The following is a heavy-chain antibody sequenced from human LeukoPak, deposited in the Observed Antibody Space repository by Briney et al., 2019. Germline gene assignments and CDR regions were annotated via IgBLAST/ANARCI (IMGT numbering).Heavy chain of an antibody. J-gene: IGHJ5*02. CDR2: IWYDGSNI. CDR1: GFTFSDYG. Sequence: PGGSLRLSCAASGFTFSDYGMHWVRQAPGKGLEWVAVIWYDGSNIYYADSVKGRFTISRDNSRNTLYLQMNSLRAEDTAVYYCARRRFTVVRGLTTHNWFDPWGQGILVTVSS. V-gene: IGHV3-33*01. CDR3: ARRRFTVVRGLTTHNWFDP. D-gene: IGHD3-10*01.